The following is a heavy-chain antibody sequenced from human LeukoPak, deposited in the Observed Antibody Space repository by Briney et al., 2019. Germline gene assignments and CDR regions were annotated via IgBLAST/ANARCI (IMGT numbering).Heavy chain of an antibody. D-gene: IGHD6-19*01. J-gene: IGHJ4*02. V-gene: IGHV1-24*01. CDR2: FDPEDGET. CDR3: ATEIAVAGSFDY. CDR1: GYTHTELS. Sequence: ASVKVSCKVSGYTHTELSMHWVRQAPGKGLEWMGGFDPEDGETIYAQKFQGRVTMTEDTSTDTAYMELSSLRSEDTAVYYCATEIAVAGSFDYWGQGTLVTVSS.